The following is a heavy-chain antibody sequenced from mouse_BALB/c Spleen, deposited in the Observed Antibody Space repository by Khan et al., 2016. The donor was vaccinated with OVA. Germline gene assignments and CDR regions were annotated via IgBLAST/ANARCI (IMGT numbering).Heavy chain of an antibody. J-gene: IGHJ4*01. V-gene: IGHV2-6-4*01. CDR2: IWGGGGT. CDR1: GFSLSRYN. D-gene: IGHD2-14*01. CDR3: ARSYYRYDGYYAMDY. Sequence: QVQLKESGPGLVAPSQSLSITCTVSGFSLSRYNIHWVRQPPGKGLEWLGMIWGGGGTDYNSTLKFRMSISKANYKSQVFLKMNSLQTDDTAMYYCARSYYRYDGYYAMDYWGQGTSVTVSS.